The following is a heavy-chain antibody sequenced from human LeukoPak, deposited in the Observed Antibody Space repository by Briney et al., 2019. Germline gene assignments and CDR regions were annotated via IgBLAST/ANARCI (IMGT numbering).Heavy chain of an antibody. CDR1: GYSVGSGYY. V-gene: IGHV4-38-2*02. Sequence: SETLSLTCTVSGYSVGSGYYWGWIRQPPGKGLEWIGSMYHSGDTYYNPSLKSRVTISVDTSKNQFSLKLSSVTAADTAVYYCARDRVMGSADTVTLFDYWGQGTLVTVSS. CDR3: ARDRVMGSADTVTLFDY. CDR2: MYHSGDT. J-gene: IGHJ4*02. D-gene: IGHD4-17*01.